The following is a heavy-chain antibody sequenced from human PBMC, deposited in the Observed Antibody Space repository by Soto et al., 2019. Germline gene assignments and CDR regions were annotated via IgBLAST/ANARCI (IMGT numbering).Heavy chain of an antibody. J-gene: IGHJ5*02. CDR1: GGSISSYY. CDR3: ARGSHCDLNNWFDP. CDR2: IYYSGST. Sequence: QVQLQESGPGLVKPSETLSLTCTVSGGSISSYYWSWIRQPPGKGLEWLGYIYYSGSTNYNPSLRSQVTISVDTSKNQFSLKLSSVTAADTAVYYCARGSHCDLNNWFDPWGQGTLVTLSS. V-gene: IGHV4-59*01. D-gene: IGHD2-21*02.